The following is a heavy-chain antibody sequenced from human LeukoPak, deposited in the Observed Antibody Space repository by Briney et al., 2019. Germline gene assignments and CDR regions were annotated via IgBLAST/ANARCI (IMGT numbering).Heavy chain of an antibody. J-gene: IGHJ6*02. V-gene: IGHV3-21*01. Sequence: PGGSLRLSCAASGFTFSSYSMNWVRQAPGKGLEWVSSISSSSSYIYYADSVKGRFTISRDNAKNSLYLQMNSLRAEDTAVYYCPSSRDILTGQYGMDVWGQGTTVTVSS. CDR3: PSSRDILTGQYGMDV. CDR2: ISSSSSYI. D-gene: IGHD3-9*01. CDR1: GFTFSSYS.